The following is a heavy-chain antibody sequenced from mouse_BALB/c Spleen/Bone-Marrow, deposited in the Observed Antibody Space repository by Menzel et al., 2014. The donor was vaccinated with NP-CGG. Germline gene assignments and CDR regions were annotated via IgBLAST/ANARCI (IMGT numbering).Heavy chain of an antibody. CDR1: GFNIKDTY. CDR3: ARYRYDYYAMDY. J-gene: IGHJ4*01. Sequence: VQLQQSGAELVKPGASVKLSCTASGFNIKDTYMHWVKQRPEQGLEWIGRIDPADGNTKYDPKFQGKATITADTSSNTACLQLSSLTSEDTAVYYCARYRYDYYAMDYWGQGTSVTVSS. CDR2: IDPADGNT. D-gene: IGHD2-14*01. V-gene: IGHV14-3*02.